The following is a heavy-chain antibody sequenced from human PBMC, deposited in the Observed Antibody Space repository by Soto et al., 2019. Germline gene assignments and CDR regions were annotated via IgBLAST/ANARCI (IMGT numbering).Heavy chain of an antibody. CDR3: ARKARIVTTFGVGGYYHYYYRDA. D-gene: IGHD3-16*01. CDR2: INHSGST. Sequence: LETLCHTCTVYGGSFSDHDWSWIRQPPGKGLEWIGEINHSGSTNYNPSLKSRVTISVDTSKNRFSLKLSSVTAADTAVYYCARKARIVTTFGVGGYYHYYYRDAWGKGTTATVS. V-gene: IGHV4-34*01. CDR1: GGSFSDHD. J-gene: IGHJ6*03.